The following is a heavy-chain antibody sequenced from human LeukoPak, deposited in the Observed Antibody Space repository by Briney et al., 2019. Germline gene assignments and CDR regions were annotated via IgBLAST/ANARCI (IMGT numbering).Heavy chain of an antibody. J-gene: IGHJ4*02. D-gene: IGHD1-26*01. V-gene: IGHV3-23*01. CDR2: INDSGDRT. Sequence: PGGSLRLSCAASGFTFSSYAMSWVRQAPGKGLEWVSSINDSGDRTLYADSVEGRFTISRDNSKNTLSLQMNSLRGEDTAIYYCAKRVDYSGNYYFDYWGRGTQVTVSS. CDR3: AKRVDYSGNYYFDY. CDR1: GFTFSSYA.